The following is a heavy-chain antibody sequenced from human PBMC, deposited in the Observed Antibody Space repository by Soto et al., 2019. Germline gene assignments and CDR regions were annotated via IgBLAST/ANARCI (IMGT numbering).Heavy chain of an antibody. CDR3: AGERQTSSLSLSGCEY. CDR2: ISDDGSKK. D-gene: IGHD6-25*01. CDR1: GLTFIRHA. J-gene: IGHJ4*02. V-gene: IGHV3-30-3*01. Sequence: PGGSLRLSCAASGLTFIRHAMHWVRQVPGKGLEWVAAISDDGSKKHYVDSVKGRFSISRDKSRNTVFLQMNSLRAEDTAVYFCAGERQTSSLSLSGCEYWGQGSLVTVSS.